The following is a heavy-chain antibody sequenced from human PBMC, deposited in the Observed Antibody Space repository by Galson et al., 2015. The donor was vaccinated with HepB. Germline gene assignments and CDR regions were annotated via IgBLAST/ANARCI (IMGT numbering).Heavy chain of an antibody. CDR3: ARDWARIHYFYGMDV. CDR2: ISSSTSVV. V-gene: IGHV3-48*01. D-gene: IGHD3-16*01. Sequence: SLRLSCASSGFTFGAHSMNWVRQVPGKGLEWISFISSSTSVVYYASSVEGRFTISRDNAKNSLYLQMNNLRAGDTAVYYCARDWARIHYFYGMDVWGQGTTVTVSS. J-gene: IGHJ6*02. CDR1: GFTFGAHS.